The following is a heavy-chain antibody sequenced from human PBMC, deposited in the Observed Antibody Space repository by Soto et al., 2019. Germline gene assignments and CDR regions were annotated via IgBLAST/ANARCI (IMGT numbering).Heavy chain of an antibody. V-gene: IGHV3-23*01. J-gene: IGHJ4*02. CDR1: GFTFSSYA. CDR2: ISGSGGGT. Sequence: GGSLRLSCAASGFTFSSYAMSWVRQAPGKGLEWISGISGSGGGTYYADSVKGRFTVSRDKSKNTLYLQMNSLRAEDTAVYYCAKDNDYGRFYYFDYWGQGTLVTVSS. CDR3: AKDNDYGRFYYFDY. D-gene: IGHD4-17*01.